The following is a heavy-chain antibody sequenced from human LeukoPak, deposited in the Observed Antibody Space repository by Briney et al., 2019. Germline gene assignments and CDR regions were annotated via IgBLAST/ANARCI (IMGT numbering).Heavy chain of an antibody. V-gene: IGHV1-18*01. CDR2: ISAYNGNT. CDR1: GYTFTSYG. J-gene: IGHJ4*02. Sequence: ASVKVSCKASGYTFTSYGISWVRQAPGQGLEWMGWISAYNGNTNYAQKLQGRVTMTTDTSTSTAYMELRSLRSDDTAVYYCARDPQYYYDSSGSYYFDYWGQGTLVTVSS. CDR3: ARDPQYYYDSSGSYYFDY. D-gene: IGHD3-22*01.